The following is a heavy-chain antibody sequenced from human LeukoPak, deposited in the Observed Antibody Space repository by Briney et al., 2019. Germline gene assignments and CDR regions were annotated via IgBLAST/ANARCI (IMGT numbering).Heavy chain of an antibody. V-gene: IGHV3-30-3*01. Sequence: PGGSLRLSCAGSGFTFSSYAMHWVRQAPGKGLEWVAVISYDGSNKYYADSVKGRFTISRDNSKNTLYLQMNSLRAEDTAVYYCARDRTGPPDYWGQGTLVTVSS. CDR2: ISYDGSNK. CDR3: ARDRTGPPDY. J-gene: IGHJ4*02. CDR1: GFTFSSYA.